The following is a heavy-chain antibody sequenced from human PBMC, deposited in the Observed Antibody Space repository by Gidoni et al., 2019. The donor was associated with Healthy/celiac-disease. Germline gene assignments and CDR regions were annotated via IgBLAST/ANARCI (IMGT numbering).Heavy chain of an antibody. V-gene: IGHV3-66*01. Sequence: EVQLVESGGGLVQPGGSLRLSCAASGFTVSSNYMSWVRQAPGKGREWVSVIYSGGSTYYADSVKGRFTISRDNSKNTLYLQMNSLRAEDTAVYYCASLYYYDSSGYYYYYGMDVWGQGTTVTVSS. D-gene: IGHD3-22*01. CDR2: IYSGGST. CDR3: ASLYYYDSSGYYYYYGMDV. CDR1: GFTVSSNY. J-gene: IGHJ6*02.